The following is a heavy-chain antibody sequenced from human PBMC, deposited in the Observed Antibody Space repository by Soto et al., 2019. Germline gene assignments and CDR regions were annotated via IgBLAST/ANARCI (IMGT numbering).Heavy chain of an antibody. CDR3: AGGNPPLLWFGELFCYFDY. J-gene: IGHJ4*02. D-gene: IGHD3-10*01. Sequence: ASVKVSCKASGYTFTSYDINWVRQATGQGLEWMGWMNPNSGNTGYAQKFQGRVTMTRNTSISTAYMELSSLRSEDTAVYYCAGGNPPLLWFGELFCYFDYWGQGTLVTVSS. V-gene: IGHV1-8*01. CDR1: GYTFTSYD. CDR2: MNPNSGNT.